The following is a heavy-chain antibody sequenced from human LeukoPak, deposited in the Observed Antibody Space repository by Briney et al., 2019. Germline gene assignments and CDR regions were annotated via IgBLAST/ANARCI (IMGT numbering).Heavy chain of an antibody. V-gene: IGHV3-74*01. CDR3: ARDLGNNPAADLDAFDL. J-gene: IGHJ3*01. CDR1: GFTFNTSC. Sequence: GGSLRLSCAASGFTFNTSCMHWIRQVPGKGLVWVSRITPPGDNTNYANSVRGGFTVSRDNAKNTLYLQMNSLRAEDTAIYFCARDLGNNPAADLDAFDLWGQGTVVTVSS. CDR2: ITPPGDNT. D-gene: IGHD1-14*01.